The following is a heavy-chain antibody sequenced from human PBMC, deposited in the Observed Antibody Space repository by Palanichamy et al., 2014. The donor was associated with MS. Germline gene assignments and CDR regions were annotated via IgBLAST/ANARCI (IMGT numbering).Heavy chain of an antibody. CDR1: GFTFSHAW. CDR2: IKDKIDGGTT. J-gene: IGHJ4*02. D-gene: IGHD3-3*01. V-gene: IGHV3-15*01. Sequence: EVQMVESGGGLVKPGGSLRLACAASGFTFSHAWMNWVRQAPGKGLEWVGRIKDKIDGGTTDLAAPVTGRFTISRDDSRNTLYLQMHSLKTEDTAVYFCMTEFEGSGNYNDYWGPGTLVTVSP. CDR3: MTEFEGSGNYNDY.